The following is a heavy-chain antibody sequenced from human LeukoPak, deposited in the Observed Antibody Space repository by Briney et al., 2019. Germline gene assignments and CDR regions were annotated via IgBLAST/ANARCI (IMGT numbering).Heavy chain of an antibody. CDR2: MNPNSGGT. D-gene: IGHD3-22*01. Sequence: SGGSLRLSCAASGFTFSSYAICWVRQAPGQGLEWVGRMNPNSGGTNYAQKFQGRVTMTRDTSISTAYMELSRLRSDDTAVYYCARGGLGYDSSGRIRRSEKNWFDPWGQGTLVTVSS. V-gene: IGHV1-2*02. CDR3: ARGGLGYDSSGRIRRSEKNWFDP. J-gene: IGHJ5*02. CDR1: GFTFSSYA.